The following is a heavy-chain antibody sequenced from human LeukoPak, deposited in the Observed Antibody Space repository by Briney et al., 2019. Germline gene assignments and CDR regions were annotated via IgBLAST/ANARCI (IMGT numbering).Heavy chain of an antibody. CDR3: ARDREAVANWGYDWFDP. J-gene: IGHJ5*02. Sequence: SETLSLTCTVSGGSISYYYWSWIRQPAGKGLEWIGRVYSSGSANYNPSLKRRVTMSVDTSKNQFFLKLSSVTAADTAVYYCARDREAVANWGYDWFDPWGQGTLVTVSS. D-gene: IGHD7-27*01. V-gene: IGHV4-4*07. CDR1: GGSISYYY. CDR2: VYSSGSA.